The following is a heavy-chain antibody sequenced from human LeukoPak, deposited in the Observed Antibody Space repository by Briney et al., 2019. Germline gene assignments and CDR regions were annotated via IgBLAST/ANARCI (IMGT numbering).Heavy chain of an antibody. CDR1: GFTFSGHA. J-gene: IGHJ4*02. CDR3: ARGPANFLDY. CDR2: ISGSGDNT. V-gene: IGHV3-23*01. D-gene: IGHD3-3*01. Sequence: GGSLRLSCAASGFTFSGHAMNWVRQSPGQGLKWVAAISGSGDNTYYADSVKGRFTISRDDSRDCLYLQMNSLRAEDTAIYYCARGPANFLDYWGQGALVTVSS.